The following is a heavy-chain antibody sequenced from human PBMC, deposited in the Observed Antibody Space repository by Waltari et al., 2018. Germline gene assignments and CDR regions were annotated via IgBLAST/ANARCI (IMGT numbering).Heavy chain of an antibody. D-gene: IGHD3-10*01. CDR2: IGGSGGST. CDR3: AKGGHYYGSGSPNWFDP. Sequence: EVQLLESGGGLVQPGGSLRLSCAASGFTFSSYAMSWVRQAPGKGLEWFSAIGGSGGSTYYADSVKGRFTISRDNSKNTLYLQMNSLRAEDTAVYYCAKGGHYYGSGSPNWFDPWGQGTLVTVSS. CDR1: GFTFSSYA. J-gene: IGHJ5*02. V-gene: IGHV3-23*01.